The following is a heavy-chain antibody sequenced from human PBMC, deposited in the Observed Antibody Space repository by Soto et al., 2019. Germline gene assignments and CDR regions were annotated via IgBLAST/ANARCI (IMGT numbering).Heavy chain of an antibody. V-gene: IGHV3-33*08. J-gene: IGHJ5*02. D-gene: IGHD2-15*01. CDR3: ARISRYCRGGDCHA. CDR1: GVSFNSYD. CDR2: ISYDGSNT. Sequence: QAHLVESGGGVVQPGTSLRLSCAASGVSFNSYDMHWDRQAPGKGPEWVAIISYDGSNTYYSDYVRGRFTISRDNSKDTLYLQMPSLRSEDTTIYICARISRYCRGGDCHAWGQGTQVTVSS.